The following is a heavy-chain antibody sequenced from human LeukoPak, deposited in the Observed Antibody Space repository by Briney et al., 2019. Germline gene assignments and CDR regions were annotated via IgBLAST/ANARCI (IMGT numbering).Heavy chain of an antibody. D-gene: IGHD2-21*01. V-gene: IGHV4-38-2*02. Sequence: SETLSLTCNVSGYSITSANYWGWIRQPPGKGLEWIGSIYHSGTAFYNPSLRSRVTILVDTSKNQFSLKLKSVTAADTALFYCARGGSYSTDAFDIWGQGTMVTVSS. J-gene: IGHJ3*02. CDR2: IYHSGTA. CDR1: GYSITSANY. CDR3: ARGGSYSTDAFDI.